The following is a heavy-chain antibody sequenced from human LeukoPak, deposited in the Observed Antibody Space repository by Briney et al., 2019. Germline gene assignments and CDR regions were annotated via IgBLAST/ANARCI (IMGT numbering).Heavy chain of an antibody. Sequence: GGSLRLSCAAPGFTLSSYAMSWVRQAPGKGLEWVSAISGSGGNTYYADSVKGRFTISRDNSKNTLYLQMNSLRAEDTAVYYCAKMSNDFRGYFDYWGQGTLVTVSS. D-gene: IGHD3-10*01. CDR3: AKMSNDFRGYFDY. CDR1: GFTLSSYA. J-gene: IGHJ4*02. CDR2: ISGSGGNT. V-gene: IGHV3-23*01.